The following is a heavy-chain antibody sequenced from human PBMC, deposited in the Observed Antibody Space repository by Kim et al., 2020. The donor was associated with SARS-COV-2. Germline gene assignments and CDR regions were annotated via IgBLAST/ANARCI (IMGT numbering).Heavy chain of an antibody. V-gene: IGHV3-11*01. CDR2: ITSNGDTR. CDR1: GFKFSDSD. J-gene: IGHJ5*01. CDR3: AKNPPPLTAANT. D-gene: IGHD2-15*01. Sequence: GGSLRLSCTASGFKFSDSDMSWIRQAPGKGLEWVSYITSNGDTRYYSDSVKGRFTISRDNAKTTLYLQMKSLTADDTALYYCAKNPPPLTAANTWG.